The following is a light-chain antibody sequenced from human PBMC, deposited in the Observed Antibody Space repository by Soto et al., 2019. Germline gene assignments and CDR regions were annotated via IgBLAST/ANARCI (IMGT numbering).Light chain of an antibody. V-gene: IGLV1-40*01. Sequence: QSVLTQPPSVSGAPGQRVTISCTGSSSNIGAGYDVHWYQQLPGTAPKLLIYGNSNRPSGVPDRFSGSKSGTSASLAITGLQAEDEADYYCQSYDSSLSGSSVFRTGTKETVL. CDR2: GNS. CDR1: SSNIGAGYD. J-gene: IGLJ1*01. CDR3: QSYDSSLSGSSV.